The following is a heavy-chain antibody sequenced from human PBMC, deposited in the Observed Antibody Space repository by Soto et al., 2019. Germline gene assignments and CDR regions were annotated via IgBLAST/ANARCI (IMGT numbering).Heavy chain of an antibody. CDR2: ISGSGGST. CDR3: AKIWGIRFTHEGPWFGL. V-gene: IGHV3-23*01. CDR1: GGNSGDHA. D-gene: IGHD3-3*01. J-gene: IGHJ5*02. Sequence: LGLWWAAAGGNSGDHAVSWISQAPGKGLEWVSAISGSGGSTYYADSVKGRFTISRDNSKNTLYLQMNSLRAEDTAVYYCAKIWGIRFTHEGPWFGLWGQG.